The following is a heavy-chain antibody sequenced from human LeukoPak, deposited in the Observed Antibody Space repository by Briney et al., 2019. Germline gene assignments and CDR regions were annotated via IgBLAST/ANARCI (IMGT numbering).Heavy chain of an antibody. CDR1: GYRFSNYW. D-gene: IGHD1-26*01. CDR2: IYPGDSDT. Sequence: GESLKISCKGSGYRFSNYWIGWVRQMPGRGLESMGLIYPGDSDTRYSPSFQGQVTISADKSISTAYLQWSSLKASDTAMYYCARLRGGSHSGPNWFDPWGQGTLVTVSS. CDR3: ARLRGGSHSGPNWFDP. V-gene: IGHV5-51*01. J-gene: IGHJ5*02.